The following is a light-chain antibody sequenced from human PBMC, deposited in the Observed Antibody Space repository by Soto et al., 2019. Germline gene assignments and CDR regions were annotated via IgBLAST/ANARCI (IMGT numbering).Light chain of an antibody. CDR2: HIS. Sequence: EIVLTQSPGTLSLSPGERATLSCRASQSLSTYLAWYQQKPGQAPRLLIYHISTRATGIPDRFNGSGSGTDVTHTSRRLEPEDVALFSCQQFEYSVTEWTFGQGTKVELK. CDR1: QSLSTY. J-gene: IGKJ1*01. V-gene: IGKV3-20*01. CDR3: QQFEYSVTEWT.